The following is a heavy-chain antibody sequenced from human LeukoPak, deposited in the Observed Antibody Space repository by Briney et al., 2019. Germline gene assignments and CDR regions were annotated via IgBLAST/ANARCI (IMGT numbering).Heavy chain of an antibody. J-gene: IGHJ4*02. Sequence: SETLSLTCTVYGGSFSGYYWSWIRQPPGKGLEWIGEINHSGSTNYNPSLKSRVTISVDTSKNHFSLKLSSVTAADTAVYYCARLYGSGSYYNYWGQGTLVTVSS. CDR2: INHSGST. CDR1: GGSFSGYY. V-gene: IGHV4-34*01. D-gene: IGHD3-10*01. CDR3: ARLYGSGSYYNY.